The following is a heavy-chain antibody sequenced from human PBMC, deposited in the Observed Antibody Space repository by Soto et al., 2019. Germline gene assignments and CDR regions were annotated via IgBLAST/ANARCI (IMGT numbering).Heavy chain of an antibody. D-gene: IGHD3-22*01. CDR3: ARVRDRAISPYYYYGMDV. Sequence: GETLTLSCAVSGGSISRCGLHWVCHPPGRGLEWVAVVSPDDGNKCYDDPVQGRLAASRDNTKSSLSPQMHSPGVEDTATYYCARVRDRAISPYYYYGMDVWGQGTTVTVSS. V-gene: IGHV3-30*03. CDR2: VSPDDGNK. J-gene: IGHJ6*02. CDR1: GGSISRCG.